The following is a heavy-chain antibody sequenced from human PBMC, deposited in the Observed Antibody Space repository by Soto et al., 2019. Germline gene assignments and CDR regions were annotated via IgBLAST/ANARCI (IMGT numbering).Heavy chain of an antibody. V-gene: IGHV4-59*01. D-gene: IGHD1-1*01. CDR1: GASIRSYY. J-gene: IGHJ5*02. Sequence: SETLSLTCIVSGASIRSYYWSWIRQPPGKGLEWIGFIHYSGSTKYNPSLKSRVTMSLDTSKNQFSLKLTSVTAADSAVYYCARLVPSATNDRFDPWGQGTLVTVSS. CDR3: ARLVPSATNDRFDP. CDR2: IHYSGST.